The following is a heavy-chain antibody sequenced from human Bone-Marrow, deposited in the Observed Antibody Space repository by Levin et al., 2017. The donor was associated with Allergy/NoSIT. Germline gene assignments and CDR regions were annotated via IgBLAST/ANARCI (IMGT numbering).Heavy chain of an antibody. CDR2: IRSKTYGETT. CDR3: TRVKCTSTSCYLFDY. J-gene: IGHJ4*02. CDR1: GFTFGDYA. V-gene: IGHV3-49*04. D-gene: IGHD2-2*01. Sequence: AGGSLRLSCAASGFTFGDYALTWVRQAPGKGLEWIGFIRSKTYGETTEYAASVKGRFTISRDDSKDIAYLQMNSLKTEDTAVYFCTRVKCTSTSCYLFDYWGQGTLVTVSS.